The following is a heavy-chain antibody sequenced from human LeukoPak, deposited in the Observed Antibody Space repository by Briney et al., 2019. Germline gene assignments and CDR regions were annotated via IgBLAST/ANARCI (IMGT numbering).Heavy chain of an antibody. CDR1: GGSISSSNW. J-gene: IGHJ3*02. V-gene: IGHV4-4*02. D-gene: IGHD1-1*01. Sequence: SETLSLTCAVSGGSISSSNWWSWVRQPPGKGLEWIGEIYHSGSTNYNPSLKSRVTISVDKSKNQFSLKLSSVTAADTAVYYCARDVVACTLAFDIWGQGTMVTVSS. CDR2: IYHSGST. CDR3: ARDVVACTLAFDI.